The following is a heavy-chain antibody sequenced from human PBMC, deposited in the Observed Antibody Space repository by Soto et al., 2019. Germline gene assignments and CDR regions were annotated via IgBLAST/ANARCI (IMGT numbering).Heavy chain of an antibody. CDR2: IYYSGIS. V-gene: IGHV4-31*03. Sequence: SETLSLTCTVSGGSTSSGGFYWSWIRQHPGKGLEWIGYIYYSGISYYNPSLKSRVSISLDTSRNQFSMTLNSVTAADTAVYYCARNGYTYGMDVWGQGATVTVSS. CDR1: GGSTSSGGFY. CDR3: ARNGYTYGMDV. D-gene: IGHD5-18*01. J-gene: IGHJ6*02.